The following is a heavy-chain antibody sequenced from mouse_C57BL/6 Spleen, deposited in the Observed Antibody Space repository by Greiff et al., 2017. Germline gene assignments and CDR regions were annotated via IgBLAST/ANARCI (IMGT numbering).Heavy chain of an antibody. D-gene: IGHD1-1*01. J-gene: IGHJ4*01. CDR2: IDPENGDT. Sequence: VQLQQSGAELVRPGASVKLSCTASGFNIKDDYMHWVKQRPEQGLEWIGWIDPENGDTEYASKFQGKATLTADTSSNTAYLQLSSLTSEDTAVSYCTTVPYYDSGSYDGMDYWGQGTSVTVSS. CDR3: TTVPYYDSGSYDGMDY. V-gene: IGHV14-4*01. CDR1: GFNIKDDY.